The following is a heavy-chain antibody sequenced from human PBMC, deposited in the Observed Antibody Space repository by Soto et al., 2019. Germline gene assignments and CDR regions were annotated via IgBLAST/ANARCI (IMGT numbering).Heavy chain of an antibody. CDR3: AKDRGSIAARPTLMDV. CDR1: GFTFSSYG. CDR2: ISYDGSNK. Sequence: VGSLRLSCAASGFTFSSYGMHWVRQAPGKGLEWVAVISYDGSNKYYADSVKGRFTISRDNSKNTLYLQMNSLRAEDTAVYYCAKDRGSIAARPTLMDVWGQGTTVTVSS. D-gene: IGHD6-6*01. V-gene: IGHV3-30*18. J-gene: IGHJ6*02.